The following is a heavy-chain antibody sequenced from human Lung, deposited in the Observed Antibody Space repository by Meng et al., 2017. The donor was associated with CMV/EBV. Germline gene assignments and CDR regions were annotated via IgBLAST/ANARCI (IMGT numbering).Heavy chain of an antibody. CDR1: GFTFSGYW. V-gene: IGHV3-74*01. Sequence: GESLKISCAASGFTFSGYWMHWVRQAPGKGLVWVSRINSDGSSTSCADSVKGRFTISRDNAKNTLYLQMNSLRAEDTAVYYCARAADLYDYYDSSGYYGYWGQGTLVTVSS. D-gene: IGHD3-22*01. CDR3: ARAADLYDYYDSSGYYGY. CDR2: INSDGSST. J-gene: IGHJ4*02.